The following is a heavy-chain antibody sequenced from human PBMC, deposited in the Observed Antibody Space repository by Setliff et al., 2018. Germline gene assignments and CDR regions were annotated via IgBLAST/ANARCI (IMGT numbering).Heavy chain of an antibody. J-gene: IGHJ6*03. CDR1: GFTFNIYW. V-gene: IGHV3-74*03. CDR2: ISRDQKTI. CDR3: ARDLQGDGNYFMDV. D-gene: IGHD1-1*01. Sequence: GGSLRLSCAASGFTFNIYWMHWVRQVPGKGLVWVSRISRDQKTIQYADSVKGRFTISRDNAKNTVYLQMNSLRAEDTAIYYCARDLQGDGNYFMDVWGKGTTVTVSS.